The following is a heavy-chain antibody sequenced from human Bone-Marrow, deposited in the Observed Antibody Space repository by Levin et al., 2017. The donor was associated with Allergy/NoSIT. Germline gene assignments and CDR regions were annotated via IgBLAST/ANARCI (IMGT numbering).Heavy chain of an antibody. Sequence: PSETLSLTCTVSGDSIRTYYWNWIRQPPGKGLEWIGYIYYSGSTNYNPSLKSRATISVDTSKNQFSLILNSVTAADTAVYYCARSGYTYDDWHFHLWGRGTLVTVSS. J-gene: IGHJ2*01. V-gene: IGHV4-59*01. CDR1: GDSIRTYY. D-gene: IGHD5-18*01. CDR2: IYYSGST. CDR3: ARSGYTYDDWHFHL.